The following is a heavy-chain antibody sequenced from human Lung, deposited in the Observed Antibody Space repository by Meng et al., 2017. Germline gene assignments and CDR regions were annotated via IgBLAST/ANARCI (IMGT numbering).Heavy chain of an antibody. CDR1: GFTFTDHW. CDR3: TNDRLNH. J-gene: IGHJ1*01. D-gene: IGHD1-1*01. V-gene: IGHV3-74*01. Sequence: VSLVEAGGGLVPPGGSLRLACAASGFTFTDHWMHWVRQGPGKGLVWVSRINRDGTKPTYADSVKGQFTISRDNAKNTLYLQMNNLRAEDTAFYYCTNDRLNHWGQGALVTVSS. CDR2: INRDGTKP.